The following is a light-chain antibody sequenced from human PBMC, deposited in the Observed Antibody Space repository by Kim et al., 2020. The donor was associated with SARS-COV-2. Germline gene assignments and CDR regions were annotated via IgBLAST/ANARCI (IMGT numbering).Light chain of an antibody. V-gene: IGLV2-14*03. CDR3: SSFTSSNTLV. CDR1: SSDVGGYND. J-gene: IGLJ1*01. CDR2: DVS. Sequence: GQSITISCTGTSSDVGGYNDVSWYQRHPGKAPKCLIYDVSNRPSEVSHRFSGSKSGNTASLTISGLRAEDEADYYCSSFTSSNTLVFGSGTKVIAL.